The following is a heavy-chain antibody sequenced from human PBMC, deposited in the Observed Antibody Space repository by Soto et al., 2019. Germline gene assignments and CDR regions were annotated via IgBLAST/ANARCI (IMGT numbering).Heavy chain of an antibody. CDR3: ARQSRRSYYDSSGYHDAFDI. CDR1: GYSFTSYW. V-gene: IGHV5-51*01. J-gene: IGHJ3*02. CDR2: IYPGDSDT. D-gene: IGHD3-22*01. Sequence: EVQLVQSGAEVKKPGESLKISCKGSGYSFTSYWIGWVRQMPGKGLEWMGIIYPGDSDTRYSPSFQGQVTISADKSISTAYLQWSSLKASDTAMYYCARQSRRSYYDSSGYHDAFDIWGQGTMVTVSS.